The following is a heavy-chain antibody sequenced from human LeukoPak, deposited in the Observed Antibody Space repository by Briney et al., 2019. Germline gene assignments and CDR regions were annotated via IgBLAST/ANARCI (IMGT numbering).Heavy chain of an antibody. Sequence: ASVKVSCXASGYTFTSYDINWVRQATGQGLEWMGWMNPNSGNTGYAQKFQGRVTITRNTSISTAYMELSSLRSEDTAVYYCASGSNYEGWFDPWGQGTLVTVSS. J-gene: IGHJ5*02. CDR2: MNPNSGNT. D-gene: IGHD4-11*01. CDR1: GYTFTSYD. CDR3: ASGSNYEGWFDP. V-gene: IGHV1-8*03.